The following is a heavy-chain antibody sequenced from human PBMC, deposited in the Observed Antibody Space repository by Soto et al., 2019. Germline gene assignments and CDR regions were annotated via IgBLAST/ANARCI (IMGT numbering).Heavy chain of an antibody. Sequence: SLRLSCAASGFTLNNYAIHWARQAPGKGLEWVTMISYDGSATYYADSVKGRFTISRDNSKDTVYLQMNTLRGEDTAMYYCARDLYSSGWYNYFDPWGQGTLVTVSS. D-gene: IGHD6-19*01. CDR2: ISYDGSAT. CDR1: GFTLNNYA. J-gene: IGHJ5*02. V-gene: IGHV3-30*03. CDR3: ARDLYSSGWYNYFDP.